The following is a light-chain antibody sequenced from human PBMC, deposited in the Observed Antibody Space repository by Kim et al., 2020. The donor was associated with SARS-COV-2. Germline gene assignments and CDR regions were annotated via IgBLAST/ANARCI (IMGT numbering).Light chain of an antibody. CDR3: QQYGASPPYT. Sequence: EIVLTQSPGTLSLSPGERATLSCRASQSVTSNYLAWYQQKPGQSPRLLIYGASDRATGIPDRFSGSGSGTDFTLTISRLEPEDFAVYYCQQYGASPPYTFGQGTKL. CDR1: QSVTSNY. V-gene: IGKV3-20*01. J-gene: IGKJ2*01. CDR2: GAS.